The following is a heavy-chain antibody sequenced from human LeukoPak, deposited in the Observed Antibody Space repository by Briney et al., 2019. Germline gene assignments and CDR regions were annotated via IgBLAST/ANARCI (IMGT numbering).Heavy chain of an antibody. J-gene: IGHJ4*02. CDR1: GGSISSGGYY. Sequence: SSQTPSLTCTVSGGSISSGGYYWSWIRLHPGKGLEWIGYIYYSGSTYYNPPLKSRVTISIDTSKNQFSLKLSSVTAADTAVYYCARVPYYYDSSGYRAAYYFDYWGQGTLVTVSS. CDR3: ARVPYYYDSSGYRAAYYFDY. D-gene: IGHD3-22*01. V-gene: IGHV4-31*03. CDR2: IYYSGST.